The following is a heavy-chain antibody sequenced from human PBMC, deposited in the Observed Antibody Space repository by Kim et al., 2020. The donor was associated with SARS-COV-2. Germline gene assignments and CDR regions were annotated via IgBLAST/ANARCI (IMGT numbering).Heavy chain of an antibody. CDR1: GFTFSGSE. J-gene: IGHJ4*02. V-gene: IGHV3-73*01. Sequence: GGSLRLSCAASGFTFSGSEMHWVRQAPGKGLEWLGHISTKTYNYATSYAAALKGRFTTSRDDSKNTAYLQINSLKTEDTAVYYCLCVTTYFFDYWGRGTLVTVSS. D-gene: IGHD3-10*01. CDR2: ISTKTYNYAT. CDR3: LCVTTYFFDY.